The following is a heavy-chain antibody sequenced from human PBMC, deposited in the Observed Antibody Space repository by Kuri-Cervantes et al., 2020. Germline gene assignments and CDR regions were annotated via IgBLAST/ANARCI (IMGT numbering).Heavy chain of an antibody. CDR2: IYTSGST. CDR1: GGSISSYY. J-gene: IGHJ4*02. V-gene: IGHV4-4*07. D-gene: IGHD3-22*01. Sequence: GSLRLSCTVSGGSISSYYWSWIRQPAGKGLEWIGRIYTSGSTNYNPSLKSRVTISVDKSKNQFSLKLSSVTAADTAVYYCARHSFGYYDSSGYYRVGGYFDYWGQGTLVTVSS. CDR3: ARHSFGYYDSSGYYRVGGYFDY.